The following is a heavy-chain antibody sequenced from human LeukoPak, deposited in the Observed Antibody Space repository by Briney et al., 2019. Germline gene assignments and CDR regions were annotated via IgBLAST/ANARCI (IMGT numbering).Heavy chain of an antibody. J-gene: IGHJ4*02. CDR1: GFTFSSYW. Sequence: GGSLRLSCAASGFTFSSYWMHWVRQAPGKGLVWVSRINSDGSSTSYADSVKGRFTISRDNAKNTLYLQMNSLRAEDTAVYYGASELGYSYGSFNDYWGQGTLVTVSS. V-gene: IGHV3-74*01. CDR3: ASELGYSYGSFNDY. CDR2: INSDGSST. D-gene: IGHD5-18*01.